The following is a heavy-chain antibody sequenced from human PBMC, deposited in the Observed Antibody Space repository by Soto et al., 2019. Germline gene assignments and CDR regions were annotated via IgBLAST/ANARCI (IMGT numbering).Heavy chain of an antibody. CDR3: AREIIPVNTEGGLAL. CDR1: GCSISGGVYY. CDR2: IFDSGST. D-gene: IGHD4-17*01. Sequence: QVHLQESGPGLVKPAQTLSLTCTVSGCSISGGVYYWSWIPQPPRKSLRWIWYIFDSGSTYYNPDLKSRVTIAADTSKSQSFLRLSSVTAADTAVYYCAREIIPVNTEGGLALWGRGTLVTVSS. J-gene: IGHJ2*01. V-gene: IGHV4-30-4*01.